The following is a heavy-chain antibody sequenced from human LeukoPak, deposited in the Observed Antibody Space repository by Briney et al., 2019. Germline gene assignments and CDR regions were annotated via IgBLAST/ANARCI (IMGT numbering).Heavy chain of an antibody. CDR3: ARAQRDFWSGYSSPIDY. V-gene: IGHV4-59*01. CDR1: GGSFSGYY. Sequence: PSETLSLTCAVYGGSFSGYYWSWIRQPPGKGLEWIGYIYYSGSTNYNPSLKSRVTISVDTSKNQFSLKLSSVTAADTAVYYCARAQRDFWSGYSSPIDYWGQGTLVTVSS. J-gene: IGHJ4*02. D-gene: IGHD3-3*01. CDR2: IYYSGST.